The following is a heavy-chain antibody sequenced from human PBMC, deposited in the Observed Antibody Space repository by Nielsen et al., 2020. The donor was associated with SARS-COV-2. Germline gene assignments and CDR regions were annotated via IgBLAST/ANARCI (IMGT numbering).Heavy chain of an antibody. D-gene: IGHD2-15*01. V-gene: IGHV4-39*01. Sequence: RQAPGKGLEWIGSIYYSGSTYYNPSLKSRVTISVDTSKNQFSLKLSSVTAADTAVYYCARQTVYCSGGSCYSESLSFDYWGQGTLVTVS. CDR3: ARQTVYCSGGSCYSESLSFDY. CDR2: IYYSGST. J-gene: IGHJ4*02.